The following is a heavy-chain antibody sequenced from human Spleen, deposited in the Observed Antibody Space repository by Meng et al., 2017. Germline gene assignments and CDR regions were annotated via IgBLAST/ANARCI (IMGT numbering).Heavy chain of an antibody. CDR2: INHSGST. D-gene: IGHD4-11*01. CDR1: GGSFRDDY. Sequence: VQLQQWGAGLLKLSATLSLTVFVSGGSFRDDYWSWIRQPPGKGLEWIGEINHSGSTNYNPSLESRATISVDTSQNNLSLKLSSVNAADSAVYYCARGPTTMAHDFDYWGQGTLVTVSS. J-gene: IGHJ4*02. CDR3: ARGPTTMAHDFDY. V-gene: IGHV4-34*01.